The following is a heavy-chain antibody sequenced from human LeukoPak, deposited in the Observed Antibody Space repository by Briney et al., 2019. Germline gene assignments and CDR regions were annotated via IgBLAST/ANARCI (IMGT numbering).Heavy chain of an antibody. CDR2: ISYDGSNK. CDR1: GFTFSSYA. D-gene: IGHD2-2*01. V-gene: IGHV3-30-3*01. Sequence: PGGSLRLSCAASGFTFSSYAMHWVRQAPGKGLEWVAVISYDGSNKYYADSVKGRFTISRDNSKNTLYLQMNSLRAEDTAVYYCARQEGIYCSSTSCLGDAFDIWGQGTMVTVSS. CDR3: ARQEGIYCSSTSCLGDAFDI. J-gene: IGHJ3*02.